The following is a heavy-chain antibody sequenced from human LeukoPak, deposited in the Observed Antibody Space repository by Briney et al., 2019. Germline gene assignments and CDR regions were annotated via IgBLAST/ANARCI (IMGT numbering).Heavy chain of an antibody. V-gene: IGHV3-72*01. D-gene: IGHD4/OR15-4a*01. J-gene: IGHJ4*02. Sequence: PGGSLRLSCEASGFTFIDHYMDWVRQAPGKGLEWVGRTTNKANSYTTEYAASVKGRFTISRDDSKNSLYLQMNSLKTEDTAVYXCARRAGAYSHPYDYWGQGTLVTVSS. CDR3: ARRAGAYSHPYDY. CDR2: TTNKANSYTT. CDR1: GFTFIDHY.